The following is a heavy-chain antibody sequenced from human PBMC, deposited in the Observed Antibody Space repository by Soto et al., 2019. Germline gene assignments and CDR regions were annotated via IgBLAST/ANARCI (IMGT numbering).Heavy chain of an antibody. Sequence: ASVKVSCKASGYTFTSYAMHWVRQAPGQRLEWMGWINAGNGNTKYSQKFQGRVTITRDTSASTAYMELSSLRSEDTAVYYCARVPKALVRGGGVWFDPWGQGTLVTVSS. CDR3: ARVPKALVRGGGVWFDP. CDR1: GYTFTSYA. J-gene: IGHJ5*02. D-gene: IGHD3-10*01. CDR2: INAGNGNT. V-gene: IGHV1-3*01.